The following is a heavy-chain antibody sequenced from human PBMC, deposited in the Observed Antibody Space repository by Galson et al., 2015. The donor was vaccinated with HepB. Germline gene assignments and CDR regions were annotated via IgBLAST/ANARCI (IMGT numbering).Heavy chain of an antibody. J-gene: IGHJ3*02. V-gene: IGHV4-4*02. CDR3: ATTYTSGPSLEAFES. CDR1: SGFTFDNYK. CDR2: IFHSGIT. Sequence: SLRLSCAATSGFTFDNYKIHWVRHVPGKGLEWIGEIFHSGITNYNPSLKSRVTMSVDTSKNQISLRLTSVTAADTAVYYCATTYTSGPSLEAFESWGQGTMVTVSS. D-gene: IGHD3-22*01.